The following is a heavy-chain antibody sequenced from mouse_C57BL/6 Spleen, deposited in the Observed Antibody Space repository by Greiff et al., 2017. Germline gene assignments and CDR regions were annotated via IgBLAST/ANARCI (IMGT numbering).Heavy chain of an antibody. CDR3: ARSDDYDVWFAY. Sequence: EVKLVESGGGLVQPGGSLSLSCAASGFTFTDYYMSWVRQPPGKALEWLGFIRNKANGYTTEYSASVKGRFTISRDNSQSILYLQMNALRAEDSATYYCARSDDYDVWFAYWGQGTLVTVSA. J-gene: IGHJ3*01. CDR2: IRNKANGYTT. V-gene: IGHV7-3*01. CDR1: GFTFTDYY. D-gene: IGHD2-4*01.